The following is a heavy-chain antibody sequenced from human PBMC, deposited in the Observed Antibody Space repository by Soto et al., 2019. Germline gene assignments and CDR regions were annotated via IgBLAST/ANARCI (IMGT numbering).Heavy chain of an antibody. J-gene: IGHJ4*02. Sequence: EVQLVESGGGLVQPGGSLRLSCAASGFTVSSNYMSWVRQAPGKGLEWVSVVYIGGNTYYAESVEDRFTISRDNFQNMRYLQMNSLRAGDTAVYNCAGSVGGGFDYWGQGTLVTVSS. D-gene: IGHD3-16*01. CDR2: VYIGGNT. V-gene: IGHV3-66*01. CDR1: GFTVSSNY. CDR3: AGSVGGGFDY.